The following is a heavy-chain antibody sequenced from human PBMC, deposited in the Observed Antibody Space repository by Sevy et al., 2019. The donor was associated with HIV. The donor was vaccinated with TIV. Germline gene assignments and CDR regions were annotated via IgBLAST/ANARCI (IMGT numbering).Heavy chain of an antibody. CDR1: GGSFSGYY. V-gene: IGHV4-34*01. CDR3: ARAPPVVVVPGAPSWFDP. CDR2: INHSGST. Sequence: SETLSLTCAVYGGSFSGYYWNWIRHPPGKALEWIGEINHSGSTNYNPSLKSRITISVDTSKNQFSLKLNSVTAADTAVYYCARAPPVVVVPGAPSWFDPWGQGTLVTVSS. D-gene: IGHD2-2*01. J-gene: IGHJ5*02.